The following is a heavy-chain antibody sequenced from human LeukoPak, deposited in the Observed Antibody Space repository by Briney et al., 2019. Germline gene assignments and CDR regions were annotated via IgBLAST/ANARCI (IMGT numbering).Heavy chain of an antibody. CDR2: ISAYNGNT. CDR3: AREKLDYYDSSGYYLQYFDY. D-gene: IGHD3-22*01. J-gene: IGHJ4*02. CDR1: GYTFTSYG. Sequence: ASVKVSCTASGYTFTSYGISWVRQAPGQGLEWMGWISAYNGNTNYAQKLQGRVTMTTDTSTSTAYMELRSLRSDDTAVCYCAREKLDYYDSSGYYLQYFDYWGQGTLVTVSS. V-gene: IGHV1-18*01.